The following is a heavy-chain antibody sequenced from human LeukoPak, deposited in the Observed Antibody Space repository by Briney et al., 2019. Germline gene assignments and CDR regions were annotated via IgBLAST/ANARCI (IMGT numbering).Heavy chain of an antibody. D-gene: IGHD2-2*01. Sequence: SQTLSLTCAISGDSVSSNCVTWNWIRQSPSRGFEWLGRTYYRSTWYNDYAVSVRGRITVNPDTSKNQFAQHLNSVTPEDTAVYYCARRLTQYDCFDPWGQGILVTVSS. J-gene: IGHJ5*02. CDR3: ARRLTQYDCFDP. CDR2: TYYRSTWYN. V-gene: IGHV6-1*01. CDR1: GDSVSSNCVT.